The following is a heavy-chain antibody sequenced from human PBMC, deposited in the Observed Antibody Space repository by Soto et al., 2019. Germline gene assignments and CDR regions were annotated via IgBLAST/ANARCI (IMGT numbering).Heavy chain of an antibody. CDR1: GYTFTSYG. CDR2: ISAYNGNT. Sequence: ASVKVSCKASGYTFTSYGISWVRQAPGQGLEWMGWISAYNGNTNYAQKLQGRVTMTTDTSTSTAYMELRSLRSDDTAAYYCARVGPRINQTYYDSWRRYYSVPATAAFDFWGQGTMVTVSS. V-gene: IGHV1-18*04. CDR3: ARVGPRINQTYYDSWRRYYSVPATAAFDF. D-gene: IGHD3-3*01. J-gene: IGHJ3*01.